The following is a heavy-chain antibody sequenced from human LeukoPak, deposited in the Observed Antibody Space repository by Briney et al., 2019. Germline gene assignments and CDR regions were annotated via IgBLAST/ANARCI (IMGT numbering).Heavy chain of an antibody. CDR1: GFTFSSHW. V-gene: IGHV3-7*01. D-gene: IGHD1-7*01. J-gene: IGHJ4*02. CDR2: IKQDGSEK. CDR3: AREDQYNWNYAGQFDY. Sequence: GGSLTLSCVASGFTFSSHWMSWVRQAPGKGLEWVANIKQDGSEKYYVDSVKGRFTISRDNAKNSLYLQMNSLRAEDTAVYYCAREDQYNWNYAGQFDYWGQGTLVTVSS.